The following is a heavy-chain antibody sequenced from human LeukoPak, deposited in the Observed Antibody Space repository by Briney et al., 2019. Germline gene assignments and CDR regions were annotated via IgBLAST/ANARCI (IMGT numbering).Heavy chain of an antibody. V-gene: IGHV3-64*01. D-gene: IGHD6-19*01. CDR1: GFTFSSHA. CDR3: ARGLGSGWYVDY. Sequence: GGSLRLSCAASGFTFSSHAMYWVRRAPGKGLEYVSAIGSNGGSTYYANSVKGRFTISRDNSKNTLYLQMGSLRAEDMAVYYCARGLGSGWYVDYWGQGTLVTVSS. CDR2: IGSNGGST. J-gene: IGHJ4*02.